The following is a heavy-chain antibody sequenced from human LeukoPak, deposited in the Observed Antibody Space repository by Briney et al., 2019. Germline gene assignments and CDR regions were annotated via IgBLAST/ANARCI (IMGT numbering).Heavy chain of an antibody. J-gene: IGHJ4*02. D-gene: IGHD2-8*01. CDR1: GFTFSSYS. CDR2: IYSAGST. Sequence: GGSLRLSCAASGFTFSSYSMNLVRQAPGKGLEWVSIIYSAGSTYYADSVKGRFTISRDNSKNTLYLQMNSLRAEDTAVYYCAKGHCTNGICWLDWGQGTLVTVSS. CDR3: AKGHCTNGICWLD. V-gene: IGHV3-53*01.